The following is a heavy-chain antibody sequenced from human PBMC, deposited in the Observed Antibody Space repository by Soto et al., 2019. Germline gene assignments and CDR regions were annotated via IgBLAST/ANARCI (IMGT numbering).Heavy chain of an antibody. CDR2: IYYSGST. Sequence: SETLSLTCTVSGGSISSYYWSWIRQPPGKGLEWIGYIYYSGSTNYNPSLKSRVTISVDTSKNQFSLKLSSVTAVDTAVYYCATSSYDYVWGSYRYWFDPWGQGTLVTVSS. CDR1: GGSISSYY. J-gene: IGHJ5*02. D-gene: IGHD3-16*02. CDR3: ATSSYDYVWGSYRYWFDP. V-gene: IGHV4-59*01.